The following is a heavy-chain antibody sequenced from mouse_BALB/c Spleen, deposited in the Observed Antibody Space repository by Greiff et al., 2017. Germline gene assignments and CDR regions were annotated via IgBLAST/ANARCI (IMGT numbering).Heavy chain of an antibody. CDR2: ISYSGST. CDR3: ARRTDGYDAMDY. J-gene: IGHJ4*01. Sequence: EVKLQESGPGLVKPSQSLSLTCTVTGYSITSDYAWNWIRQFPGNKLEWMGYISYSGSTSYNPSLKSRISITRDTSKNQFFLQLNSVTTEDTATYYCARRTDGYDAMDYWGQGTSVTVSS. CDR1: GYSITSDYA. D-gene: IGHD2-3*01. V-gene: IGHV3-2*02.